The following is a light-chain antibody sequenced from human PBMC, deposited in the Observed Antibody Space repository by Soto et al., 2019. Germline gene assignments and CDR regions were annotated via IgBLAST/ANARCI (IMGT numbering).Light chain of an antibody. Sequence: EIVLTQSPDTLSLSPGERATLSCRASQSVANNYLAWYQQKPGQAPRLLIYGASTRATGIHSTFSGSGYGTDFTLTISRLEPEDFAVYYCQLYGNSAPFTFGPGTKVDIK. V-gene: IGKV3-20*01. J-gene: IGKJ3*01. CDR1: QSVANNY. CDR2: GAS. CDR3: QLYGNSAPFT.